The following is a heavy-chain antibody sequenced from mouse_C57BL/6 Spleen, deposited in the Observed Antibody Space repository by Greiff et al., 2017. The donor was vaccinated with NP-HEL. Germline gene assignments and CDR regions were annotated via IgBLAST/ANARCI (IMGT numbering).Heavy chain of an antibody. CDR3: AREDFYWYFDV. J-gene: IGHJ1*03. CDR2: IYPGGGYT. CDR1: GYTFTNYW. Sequence: VQRVESGAELVRPGTSVKMSCKASGYTFTNYWIGWAKQRPGHGLEWIGDIYPGGGYTNYNEKFKGKATLTADKSSSTAYMQFSSLTSEDSAIYYCAREDFYWYFDVWGTGTTVTVSS. V-gene: IGHV1-63*01.